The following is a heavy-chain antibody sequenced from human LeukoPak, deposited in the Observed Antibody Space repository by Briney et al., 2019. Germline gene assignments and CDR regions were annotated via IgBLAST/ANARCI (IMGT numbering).Heavy chain of an antibody. J-gene: IGHJ6*03. CDR2: IRSKANSYAT. CDR3: HYYYYMDV. V-gene: IGHV3-73*01. Sequence: GGSLRLSCAASGFTFSGSAMHWVRQASGKGLEWVGRIRSKANSYATAYVASVKGRFTISRDDSKNTAYLQMNSLKTEDTAVYYCHYYYYMDVWGKGTTVTVSS. CDR1: GFTFSGSA.